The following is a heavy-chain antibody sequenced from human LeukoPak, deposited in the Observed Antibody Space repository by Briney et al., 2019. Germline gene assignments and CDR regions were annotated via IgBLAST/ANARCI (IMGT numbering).Heavy chain of an antibody. CDR3: ARDREANYGVHWYFDL. J-gene: IGHJ2*01. Sequence: PSETLSLTCTVSGYSISNGYYWDWIRQPPGRGLEWIGNIYRSGSTSYNPSLKSRVTISVDTSKNQFSLKLSSVTAADTAVHYCARDREANYGVHWYFDLWGRGTLVTVSS. V-gene: IGHV4-38-2*02. CDR2: IYRSGST. CDR1: GYSISNGYY. D-gene: IGHD4-17*01.